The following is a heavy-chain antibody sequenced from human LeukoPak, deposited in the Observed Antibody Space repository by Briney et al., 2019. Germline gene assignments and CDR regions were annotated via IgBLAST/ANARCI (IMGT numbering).Heavy chain of an antibody. Sequence: ASVKVSCKASGYTFTSYGISWVRQAPGQGLEWMGWISAYNGNTNYAQKLQGRVTMTTDTSTSTAYMELRSLRSDDTAVYYCASPAHYYDSREMGYWGQGTQVTVSS. CDR3: ASPAHYYDSREMGY. CDR1: GYTFTSYG. J-gene: IGHJ4*02. CDR2: ISAYNGNT. V-gene: IGHV1-18*01. D-gene: IGHD3-22*01.